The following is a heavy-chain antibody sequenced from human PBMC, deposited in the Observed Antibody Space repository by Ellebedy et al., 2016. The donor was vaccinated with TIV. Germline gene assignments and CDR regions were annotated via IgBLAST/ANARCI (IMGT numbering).Heavy chain of an antibody. CDR2: FDPEDGET. CDR1: GYTLTELS. Sequence: ASVKVSCKVSGYTLTELSMHWVRQAPGKGLEWMGGFDPEDGETIYAQKFQGRVTMTEDTSTDTAYMELSSLRSEDTAVYYCARSYYGSGSYRKHNWFDPWGQGTLVTVSS. CDR3: ARSYYGSGSYRKHNWFDP. D-gene: IGHD3-10*01. V-gene: IGHV1-24*01. J-gene: IGHJ5*02.